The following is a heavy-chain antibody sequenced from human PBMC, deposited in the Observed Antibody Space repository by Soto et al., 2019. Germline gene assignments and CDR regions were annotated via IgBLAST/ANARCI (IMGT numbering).Heavy chain of an antibody. Sequence: HPGGSLRLSCAASGFRFSDYSMNWVGQAPGRGLEWGSYISSSSFTIHYADSVEGRFAISRDNAKNSLYLQMKSLRVEDTAVYYCARDYNDFSTGHFHYWGPGALVTVSS. CDR3: ARDYNDFSTGHFHY. J-gene: IGHJ4*02. D-gene: IGHD3-3*01. V-gene: IGHV3-48*01. CDR1: GFRFSDYS. CDR2: ISSSSFTI.